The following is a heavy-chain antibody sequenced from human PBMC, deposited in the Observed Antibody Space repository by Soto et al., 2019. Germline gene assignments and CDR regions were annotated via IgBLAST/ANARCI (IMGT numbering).Heavy chain of an antibody. D-gene: IGHD6-13*01. J-gene: IGHJ6*03. CDR3: ARLGGDNYYYYMDV. CDR2: ISSSSSYI. Sequence: EVQLVESGGGLVKPGGSLRLSCAASGFTFSSYSMNWVRQAPGKGLEWVSSISSSSSYIYYADSVKGRFTISRDNAKHQLYLQMNSLRAEDTAVYYCARLGGDNYYYYMDVWRKGTTVTVSS. CDR1: GFTFSSYS. V-gene: IGHV3-21*01.